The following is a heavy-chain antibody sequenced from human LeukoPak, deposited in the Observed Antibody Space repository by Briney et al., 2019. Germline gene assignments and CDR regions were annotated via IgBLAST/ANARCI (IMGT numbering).Heavy chain of an antibody. CDR2: IYSGGNT. V-gene: IGHV3-53*01. Sequence: GGSLRLSCAASGFTVYSNYMGWVRQAPGQGLERDSVIYSGGNTYYADSVKGRFTISRDISRNTMDLQMNSLRAENTAVYYCAKCDSSSWYGIDSWGQGTLVTVPS. CDR3: AKCDSSSWYGIDS. D-gene: IGHD6-13*01. J-gene: IGHJ4*02. CDR1: GFTVYSNY.